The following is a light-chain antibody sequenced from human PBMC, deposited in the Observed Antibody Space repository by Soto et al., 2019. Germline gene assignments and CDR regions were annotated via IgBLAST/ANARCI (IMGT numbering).Light chain of an antibody. CDR3: QQYNSWPLT. Sequence: ETVMTQSPATLSMSPGERATLSCRASQSRNSDLAWYQQKPGQAPRLLIYGASTRATGIPGRFSGSGSGTEFTLTISSLQSEDFAVYYCQQYNSWPLTFGGGTKVDIK. CDR1: QSRNSD. J-gene: IGKJ4*01. V-gene: IGKV3-15*01. CDR2: GAS.